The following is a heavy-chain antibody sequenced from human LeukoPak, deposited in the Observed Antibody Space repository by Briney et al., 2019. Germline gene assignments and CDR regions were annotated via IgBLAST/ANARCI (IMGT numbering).Heavy chain of an antibody. Sequence: GASVKVSCKASGGTFSSYAISWVRQAPGQGLEWMGRIIPILGIANYAQKFQGRVTITADKSTSTAYMELSSLRTEDTAVYYCAREAATNFDYWGQGTLVTVSS. CDR3: AREAATNFDY. CDR2: IIPILGIA. V-gene: IGHV1-69*04. J-gene: IGHJ4*02. D-gene: IGHD6-25*01. CDR1: GGTFSSYA.